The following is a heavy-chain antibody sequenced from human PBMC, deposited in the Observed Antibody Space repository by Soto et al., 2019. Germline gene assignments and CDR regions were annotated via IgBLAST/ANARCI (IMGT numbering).Heavy chain of an antibody. CDR1: XFPFSTYD. CDR3: AKGAWLDS. V-gene: IGHV3-23*01. J-gene: IGHJ4*02. Sequence: EVQLLESGGGLVXXXGSLRLSXXXXXFPFSTYDMSWVRQAPGKGLEWVSVMRKNDGSTHYADSVKGRFTISRDNSKNTLYLQMISLRAEDTALYYCAKGAWLDSWGQGSLVTVSS. CDR2: MRKNDGST.